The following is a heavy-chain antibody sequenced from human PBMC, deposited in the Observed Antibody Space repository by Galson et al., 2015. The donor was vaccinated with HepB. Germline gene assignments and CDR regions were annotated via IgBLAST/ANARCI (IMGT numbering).Heavy chain of an antibody. Sequence: SLRLSCAASGFTFSSYEMNWVRQAPGKGLEWVANIKQDGSEKYYVDSVKGRFTISRDNAKNSLYLQMNSLRAEDTAVYYCARTPRRCGGDCYDWYFDLWGRGTLVTVSS. J-gene: IGHJ2*01. CDR1: GFTFSSYE. CDR2: IKQDGSEK. CDR3: ARTPRRCGGDCYDWYFDL. V-gene: IGHV3-7*03. D-gene: IGHD2-21*02.